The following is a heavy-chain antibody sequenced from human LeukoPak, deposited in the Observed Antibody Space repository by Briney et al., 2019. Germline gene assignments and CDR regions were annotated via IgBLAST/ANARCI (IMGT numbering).Heavy chain of an antibody. V-gene: IGHV3-7*01. CDR2: IKQDGSKK. D-gene: IGHD3-10*01. J-gene: IGHJ6*02. Sequence: GGSLRLSCVASGFPFSSYWMTWVRQAPGKGLEWVANIKQDGSKKSYVDSVKGRFTISRDNAKNSLCLQMNSLRAEDTAVYYCARTYGSGGSYGMDVWGQGTTVTVSS. CDR3: ARTYGSGGSYGMDV. CDR1: GFPFSSYW.